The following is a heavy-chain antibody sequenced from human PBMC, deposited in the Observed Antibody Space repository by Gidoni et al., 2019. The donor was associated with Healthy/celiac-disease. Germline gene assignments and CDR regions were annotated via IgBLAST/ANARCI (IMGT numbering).Heavy chain of an antibody. J-gene: IGHJ4*02. Sequence: SSYAMHWVRQAPGKGLEWVAVISYDGSNKYYADSVKGRFTSSRDNSKNTLYLQMNSLRAEDTAVYYCARVGTAMAKVYYFDYWGQGTLVTVSS. CDR2: ISYDGSNK. CDR1: SSYA. D-gene: IGHD5-18*01. V-gene: IGHV3-30*01. CDR3: ARVGTAMAKVYYFDY.